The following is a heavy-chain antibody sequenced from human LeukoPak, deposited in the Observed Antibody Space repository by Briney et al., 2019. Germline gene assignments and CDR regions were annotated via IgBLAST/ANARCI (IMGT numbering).Heavy chain of an antibody. V-gene: IGHV1-46*01. J-gene: IGHJ4*02. CDR2: INPSGGST. CDR1: GYTFTSYY. D-gene: IGHD2-2*02. CDR3: ARGQVPAAIRGGFDY. Sequence: ASVKVSCKESGYTFTSYYMHWVRQAPGQGLEWMGIINPSGGSTSYAQKFQGRVTMTRDTSTSTVYMELSSLRSEDTAVYYCARGQVPAAIRGGFDYWGQGTLVTVSS.